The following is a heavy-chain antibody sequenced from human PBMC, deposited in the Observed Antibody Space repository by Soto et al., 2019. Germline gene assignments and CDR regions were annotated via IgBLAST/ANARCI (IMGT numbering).Heavy chain of an antibody. CDR2: IYYSGST. CDR1: GGSISSGGYY. CDR3: ARASELAAAGTNRAFDY. J-gene: IGHJ4*02. D-gene: IGHD6-13*01. V-gene: IGHV4-31*03. Sequence: SETLSLTCTVSGGSISSGGYYWSWIRQHPGKGLEWIGYIYYSGSTYYNPSLKSRVTISVDTSKNQFSLKLSSVTAADTAVYYCARASELAAAGTNRAFDYWGQGTMVTVSS.